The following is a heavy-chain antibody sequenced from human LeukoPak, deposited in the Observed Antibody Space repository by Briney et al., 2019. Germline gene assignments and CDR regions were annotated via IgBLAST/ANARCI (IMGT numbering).Heavy chain of an antibody. CDR3: AREYYDSSVKGSYFDY. D-gene: IGHD3-22*01. V-gene: IGHV3-21*01. Sequence: GGSLRLSCAASGFTFSSYSMNWVRQAPGKGLEWVSSISSSSSYIYYADSVKGRFTISRDNAKNSLYLQMNSLRAEDTAVYYCAREYYDSSVKGSYFDYWGQGTLVTVSS. J-gene: IGHJ4*02. CDR1: GFTFSSYS. CDR2: ISSSSSYI.